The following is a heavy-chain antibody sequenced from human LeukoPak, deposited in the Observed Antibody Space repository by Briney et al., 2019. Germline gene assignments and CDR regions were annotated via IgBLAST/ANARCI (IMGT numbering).Heavy chain of an antibody. D-gene: IGHD3-10*01. J-gene: IGHJ3*02. CDR1: GYTFTGYY. CDR2: NNPNSGCT. CDR3: ARANRFGPYEAFDI. Sequence: ASVKVSCKASGYTFTGYYMHWVRQAPGQGLEWMGWNNPNSGCTNYAQKFQGRVTMTRDTSISNACMELSRLRSDDTAVYYCARANRFGPYEAFDIWGQGTMVTVSS. V-gene: IGHV1-2*02.